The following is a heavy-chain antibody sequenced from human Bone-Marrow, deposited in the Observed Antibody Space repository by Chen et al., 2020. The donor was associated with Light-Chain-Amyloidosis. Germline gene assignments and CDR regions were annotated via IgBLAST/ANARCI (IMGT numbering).Heavy chain of an antibody. D-gene: IGHD2-2*01. CDR2: MTADADGGTA. V-gene: IGHV3-15*01. CDR1: GFTFSQAW. CDR3: TTGPKPAIAPYHYYGMDV. Sequence: EAQLVQSGGGSVEPGGSLSLSCAASGFTFSQAWMSWVRRSPGKGLEWVGRMTADADGGTAEDAAPVTGRFIVSRDDSRNTLYLQANSLKTEDTGVYYCTTGPKPAIAPYHYYGMDVWGQGTTVTVSS. J-gene: IGHJ6*02.